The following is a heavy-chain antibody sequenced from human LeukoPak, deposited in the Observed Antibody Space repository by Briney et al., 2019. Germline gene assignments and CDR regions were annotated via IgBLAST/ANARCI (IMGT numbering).Heavy chain of an antibody. CDR2: IGTTSNSM. CDR3: AREGITAMADAWNDY. D-gene: IGHD5-18*01. Sequence: GGSLRLSCAASGFTFSNAWMSWVRQAPGKGLEWVSSIGTTSNSMYYADSLKGRFTISRDNAESSLYLQMNSLRVEDTAVYFCAREGITAMADAWNDYWGQGTLVTVSS. CDR1: GFTFSNAW. J-gene: IGHJ4*02. V-gene: IGHV3-21*01.